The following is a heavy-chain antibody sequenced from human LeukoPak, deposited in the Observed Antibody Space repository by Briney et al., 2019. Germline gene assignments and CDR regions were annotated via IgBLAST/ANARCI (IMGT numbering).Heavy chain of an antibody. J-gene: IGHJ4*02. V-gene: IGHV3-30*18. D-gene: IGHD4-17*01. CDR1: GFTFSSYG. CDR3: AKDPDGD. CDR2: ISYDGSNK. Sequence: GGSLRLSCAASGFTFSSYGMHWVRQAPGKGLEWVAVISYDGSNKYYADSVKGRFTISRDNSKNTLYLQMNSLRAEDTAVYYCAKDPDGDWGQGTLVTVSS.